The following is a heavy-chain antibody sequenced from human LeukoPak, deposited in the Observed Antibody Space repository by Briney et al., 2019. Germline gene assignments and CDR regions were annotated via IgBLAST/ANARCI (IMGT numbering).Heavy chain of an antibody. J-gene: IGHJ5*02. D-gene: IGHD3-22*01. V-gene: IGHV1-18*01. CDR2: ISAYNGNT. CDR1: GYTFTSYG. CDR3: ARDVDYYDSSGPLAGSWFDP. Sequence: GASVEVSCKASGYTFTSYGISWVRQAPGQGLEWMGWISAYNGNTNYAQKLQGRVTMTTDTSTSTAYMELRSLRSDDTAVYYCARDVDYYDSSGPLAGSWFDPWGQGTLVTVSS.